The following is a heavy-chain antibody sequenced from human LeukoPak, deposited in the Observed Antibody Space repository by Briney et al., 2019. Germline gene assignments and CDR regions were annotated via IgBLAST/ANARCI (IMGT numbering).Heavy chain of an antibody. Sequence: PGGSLRLSCTVSGFTFSNYAMNWVRQAPGKGLEWVSTIGDSGVTTHYADSVKDRFIISRDNSKNTLYLQMNSLRAEDTAVYYCAKEAKWELGSLGYYFDYWGQGTLVTVSS. CDR1: GFTFSNYA. V-gene: IGHV3-23*01. J-gene: IGHJ4*02. D-gene: IGHD1-26*01. CDR3: AKEAKWELGSLGYYFDY. CDR2: IGDSGVTT.